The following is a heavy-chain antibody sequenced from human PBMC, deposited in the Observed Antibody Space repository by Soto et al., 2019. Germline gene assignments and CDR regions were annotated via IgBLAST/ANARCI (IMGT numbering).Heavy chain of an antibody. CDR2: IKQDGSEK. Sequence: GGSLRLSCAASGFTFSSYWMSWVRQAPGKGLEWVANIKQDGSEKYYGDSVKGRFTISRDNDKNSLYLQMNRLRAEDTAVYFCARGAQCSSCYCCYYGMGVWGQGTTVTVSS. CDR1: GFTFSSYW. J-gene: IGHJ6*02. V-gene: IGHV3-7*01. D-gene: IGHD6-13*01. CDR3: ARGAQCSSCYCCYYGMGV.